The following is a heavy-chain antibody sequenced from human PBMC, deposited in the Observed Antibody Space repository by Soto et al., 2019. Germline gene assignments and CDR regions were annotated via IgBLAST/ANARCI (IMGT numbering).Heavy chain of an antibody. CDR3: ARDLVVVAAYCFDY. Sequence: QVQLVQSGAEVKKPGASVKVSCKASGYTFTSYGISWVRQAPGQGLEWMGWISAYNGNTNYAQKLQGRVPMATDASTSKAYMELRSLRADATALYYCARDLVVVAAYCFDYWGQGTLVTVSS. V-gene: IGHV1-18*04. J-gene: IGHJ4*02. CDR1: GYTFTSYG. D-gene: IGHD2-15*01. CDR2: ISAYNGNT.